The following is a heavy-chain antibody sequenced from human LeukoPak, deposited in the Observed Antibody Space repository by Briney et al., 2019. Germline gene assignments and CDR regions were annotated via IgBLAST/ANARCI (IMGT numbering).Heavy chain of an antibody. V-gene: IGHV3-30*04. D-gene: IGHD2-2*01. Sequence: GGSLRLSCAASGFTFSSYAMHWVRQAPGKGLEWVAVISYDGSNKYYADSVKGRFTISRDNSKNTLYLQMNSLRAEDTAVYYCARTRNVYCSSTSCTQRRYFDYWGQGTLVTVSS. CDR1: GFTFSSYA. J-gene: IGHJ4*02. CDR2: ISYDGSNK. CDR3: ARTRNVYCSSTSCTQRRYFDY.